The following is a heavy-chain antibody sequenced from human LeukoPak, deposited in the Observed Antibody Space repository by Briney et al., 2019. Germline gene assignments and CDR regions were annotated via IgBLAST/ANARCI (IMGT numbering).Heavy chain of an antibody. V-gene: IGHV3-21*01. CDR2: ISSSSSYI. CDR1: GFTFSSYS. Sequence: PGGSLRLSCAASGFTFSSYSMNWVRQAPGKGLERVSSISSSSSYIYYADSVKGRFTISRDNAKNSLYLQMNSLRAEDTAVYYCARVNEIADFWSGPGYWGQGTLVTVSS. J-gene: IGHJ4*02. CDR3: ARVNEIADFWSGPGY. D-gene: IGHD3-3*01.